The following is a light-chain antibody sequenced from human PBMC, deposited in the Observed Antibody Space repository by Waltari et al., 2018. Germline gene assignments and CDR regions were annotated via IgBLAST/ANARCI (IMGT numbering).Light chain of an antibody. V-gene: IGLV2-23*02. CDR3: CSYAGDSTLI. CDR2: DVK. CDR1: SSNVGGYTL. J-gene: IGLJ2*01. Sequence: QSALTQPASVSGSPGQSITISCTGTSSNVGGYTLVSWYQKHPGKAPPLIIYDVKKRPSGISHLFSGSKSGNTASLTISGLQADDESDYYCCSYAGDSTLIFGGGTKLTVL.